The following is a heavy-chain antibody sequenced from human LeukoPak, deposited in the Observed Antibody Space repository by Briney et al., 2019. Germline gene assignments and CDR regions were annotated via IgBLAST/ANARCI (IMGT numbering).Heavy chain of an antibody. Sequence: ASVKVSCKASGYTFTGYYMHWVRQAPGQGLERMGWINPNSGGTNYAQKFQGRVTMTRDTSISTAYMELSRLRSDDTAVYYCARDTGYSYGIPFDYWGQGTLVTVSS. D-gene: IGHD5-18*01. J-gene: IGHJ4*02. CDR1: GYTFTGYY. V-gene: IGHV1-2*02. CDR2: INPNSGGT. CDR3: ARDTGYSYGIPFDY.